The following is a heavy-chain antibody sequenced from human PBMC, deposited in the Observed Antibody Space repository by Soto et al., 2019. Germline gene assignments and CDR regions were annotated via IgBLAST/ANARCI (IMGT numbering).Heavy chain of an antibody. V-gene: IGHV5-10-1*01. D-gene: IGHD3-22*01. CDR1: GYSFTSYW. CDR3: ARCRWAYYASSGYCDAFDI. Sequence: GESLKISCKGSGYSFTSYWISWVRQMPGKGLEWMGRIDPSDSYTNYSPSFQGHVTISADKSISTAYLQWSSLKASDTAMYYCARCRWAYYASSGYCDAFDIWGQGTMVTVSS. J-gene: IGHJ3*02. CDR2: IDPSDSYT.